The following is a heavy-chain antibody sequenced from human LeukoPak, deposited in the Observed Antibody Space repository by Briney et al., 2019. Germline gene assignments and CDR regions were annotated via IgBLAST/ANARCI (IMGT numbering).Heavy chain of an antibody. J-gene: IGHJ4*02. CDR2: IWYDGSNK. V-gene: IGHV3-33*01. D-gene: IGHD3-3*01. Sequence: PGGSLRLSCAASGFTFSSYGMRWVRQAPGKGLEWVAVIWYDGSNKYYADSVKGRFTISRDNSKNTLYLQMNSLRAEDTAVYYCARGKEPYDYDFWSGYYTGIYAYWGQGTLVTVSS. CDR1: GFTFSSYG. CDR3: ARGKEPYDYDFWSGYYTGIYAY.